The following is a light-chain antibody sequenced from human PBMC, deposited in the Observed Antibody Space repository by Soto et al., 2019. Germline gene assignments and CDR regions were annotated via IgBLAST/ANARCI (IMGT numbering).Light chain of an antibody. Sequence: AIQLTQSPSSLSAYVGDSVSITCRASQGISSALAWYQQKPGRAPKLLIYDASSLEGGVPSRFSGSRPGTDFTLTVSSLQPEDFATYYCQQFDDYPFTFGPGTKVDIK. V-gene: IGKV1D-13*01. CDR3: QQFDDYPFT. CDR2: DAS. CDR1: QGISSA. J-gene: IGKJ3*01.